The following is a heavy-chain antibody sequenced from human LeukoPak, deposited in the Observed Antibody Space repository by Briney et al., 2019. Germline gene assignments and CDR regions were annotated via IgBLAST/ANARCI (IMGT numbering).Heavy chain of an antibody. D-gene: IGHD2-15*01. Sequence: PGRSLRLSCAASGFTFSSYAMHWVRQAPGKGLEWVAVISYDGSNKYYADSVKGRFTISRDNSKNTLYLQMNSLRAEDTAVYYCARGVGGNGISAVNYWGQGTLVTVSS. CDR3: ARGVGGNGISAVNY. CDR2: ISYDGSNK. V-gene: IGHV3-30-3*01. J-gene: IGHJ4*02. CDR1: GFTFSSYA.